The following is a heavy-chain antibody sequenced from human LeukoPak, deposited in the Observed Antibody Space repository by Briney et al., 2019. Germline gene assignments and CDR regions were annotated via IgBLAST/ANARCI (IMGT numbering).Heavy chain of an antibody. J-gene: IGHJ4*02. Sequence: PSETLSLTCAVYGGSFSGYYWSWVRQPPGKGLEWIGEINHIGSTNYNPSLKSRVTISVDTSKNQFSLKLSSVTAADTAVYYCARARSGSYYNLTYYFDYWGQGTLVTVSS. V-gene: IGHV4-34*01. CDR1: GGSFSGYY. D-gene: IGHD3-10*01. CDR3: ARARSGSYYNLTYYFDY. CDR2: INHIGST.